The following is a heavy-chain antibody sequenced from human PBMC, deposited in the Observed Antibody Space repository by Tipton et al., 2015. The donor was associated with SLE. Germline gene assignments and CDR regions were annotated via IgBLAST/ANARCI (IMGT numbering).Heavy chain of an antibody. CDR2: ITSSSLTI. J-gene: IGHJ6*03. CDR3: VRERASNNHYYMDV. V-gene: IGHV3-48*01. D-gene: IGHD2-8*01. Sequence: SLRLSCAASGFTFSSYTLNWVRQAPGKGLEWLSSITSSSLTIYYADSVKARITISRDNARNSLFLQMNDLRAEDTAVYFCVRERASNNHYYMDVWGKGTTVTVSS. CDR1: GFTFSSYT.